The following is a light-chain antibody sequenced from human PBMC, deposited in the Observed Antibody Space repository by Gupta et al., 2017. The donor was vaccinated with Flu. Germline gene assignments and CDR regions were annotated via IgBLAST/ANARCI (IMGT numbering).Light chain of an antibody. CDR3: QRYGGAPFA. CDR1: QAINSD. J-gene: IGKJ4*01. CDR2: AAS. V-gene: IGKV1-27*01. Sequence: GDSVTITCRASQAINSDLAWYQQKPGKVPKLLIYAASTLQSGVPSRFSGSGSGTYFSPTISGLQPEDVATYYCQRYGGAPFAFGGGTKVEIK.